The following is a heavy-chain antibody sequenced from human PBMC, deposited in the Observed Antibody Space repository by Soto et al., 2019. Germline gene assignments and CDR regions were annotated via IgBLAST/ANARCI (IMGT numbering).Heavy chain of an antibody. CDR2: ISAYNGNT. D-gene: IGHD2-15*01. CDR3: ARDWGADIVVVVAAKDAFDI. CDR1: GYTFTSYG. V-gene: IGHV1-18*01. J-gene: IGHJ3*02. Sequence: QVQLVQSGAEVKKPGASVKVSCKASGYTFTSYGISWVRQAPGQGLEWMGWISAYNGNTNYAQKLQGRVTMTTDTSTSTAYMELRSLRSDDTAVYYCARDWGADIVVVVAAKDAFDIWGQGTMVTVSS.